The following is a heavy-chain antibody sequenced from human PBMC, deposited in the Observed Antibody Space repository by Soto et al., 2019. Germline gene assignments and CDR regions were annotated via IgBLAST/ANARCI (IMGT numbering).Heavy chain of an antibody. D-gene: IGHD6-19*01. J-gene: IGHJ6*02. Sequence: QVLLVESGGGVVRPGRSLRLSCGASGFSFSKYGMHWVRQAPGEGLEWLSLISYDGSEKWYAESVKGRFTISRDNSKNTLYLQMNSLRGDDKAVYYCAKGYEVSPPVASGWYSNYFYGVDVWGRGTTVTVSS. CDR2: ISYDGSEK. V-gene: IGHV3-30*18. CDR3: AKGYEVSPPVASGWYSNYFYGVDV. CDR1: GFSFSKYG.